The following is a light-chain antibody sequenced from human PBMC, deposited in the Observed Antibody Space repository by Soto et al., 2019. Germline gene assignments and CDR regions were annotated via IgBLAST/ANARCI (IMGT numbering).Light chain of an antibody. J-gene: IGKJ1*01. CDR3: QQYGSSHRT. CDR2: GAS. Sequence: EIVLTQSPGTLSLSPGERATLSCRASQSVSSSYLAWYQQKPGQAPRLLIYGASSRATGIPDRFSGSGSGTDFTLTISRLEPEDFAVYYCQQYGSSHRTFGQGTKWIS. V-gene: IGKV3-20*01. CDR1: QSVSSSY.